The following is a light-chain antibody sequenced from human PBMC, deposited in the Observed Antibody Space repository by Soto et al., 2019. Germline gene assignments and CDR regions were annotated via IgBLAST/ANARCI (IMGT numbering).Light chain of an antibody. J-gene: IGKJ5*01. CDR2: DVS. V-gene: IGKV1-5*01. CDR3: QQGFVTPIT. CDR1: QSINRW. Sequence: DIQMTQSPPTLSASVGDRVTITCRAGQSINRWLAWYQQKPGRAPKLLIYDVSTLQSGVPSRFSGGGSGTDFTLTISGLQPEDFATYYCQQGFVTPITFGQGTRLEIK.